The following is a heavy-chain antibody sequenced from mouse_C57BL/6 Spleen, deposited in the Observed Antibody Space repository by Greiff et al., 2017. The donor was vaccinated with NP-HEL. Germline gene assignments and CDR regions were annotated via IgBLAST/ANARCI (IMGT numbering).Heavy chain of an antibody. CDR3: ARDRGGGYYFDY. CDR1: GYSITSGYY. CDR2: ISYDGSN. Sequence: EVQLQESGPGLVKPSQSLSLTCSVTGYSITSGYYWNWIRQFPGNKLEWMGYISYDGSNNYNPSLKNRISITRDTSKNQFFLKLNSVTTEDTATYYCARDRGGGYYFDYWGQGTTLTVSS. J-gene: IGHJ2*01. V-gene: IGHV3-6*01.